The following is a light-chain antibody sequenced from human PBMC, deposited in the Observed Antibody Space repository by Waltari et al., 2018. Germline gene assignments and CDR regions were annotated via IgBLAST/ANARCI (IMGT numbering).Light chain of an antibody. Sequence: QSALTQPASVSGSPGQSITVSCTGTSSDVGRYNYVSWYQQPPGKAPKLLIYYVNTRPSGVSERFSGSKSGNTASLTISGLQAEDEADYYCTSFTTTNTYVFGSGTEVTVL. CDR3: TSFTTTNTYV. J-gene: IGLJ1*01. CDR2: YVN. V-gene: IGLV2-14*03. CDR1: SSDVGRYNY.